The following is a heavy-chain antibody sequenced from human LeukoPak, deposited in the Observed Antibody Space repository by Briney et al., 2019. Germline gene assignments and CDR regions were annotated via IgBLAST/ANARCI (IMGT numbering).Heavy chain of an antibody. J-gene: IGHJ3*02. CDR1: GFTFSTFA. D-gene: IGHD7-27*01. Sequence: GRSLRLSCTASGFTFSTFAMGWVRQAPGEGLQWVSGISGSGDTTYYADSVKGRFAISRDDSENTLYLQMNRLRDEDTAVYHCVKDFLGTVPDVFDIWGQGTMVTVSS. CDR3: VKDFLGTVPDVFDI. CDR2: ISGSGDTT. V-gene: IGHV3-23*01.